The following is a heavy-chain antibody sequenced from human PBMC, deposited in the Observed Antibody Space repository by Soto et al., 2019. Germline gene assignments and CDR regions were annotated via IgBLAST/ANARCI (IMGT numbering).Heavy chain of an antibody. CDR2: IYYSGST. Sequence: PSETLSLTCTVSGGSISSGGYYWSWIRQHPGKGLEWIGYIYYSGSTYYNPSLKSRVTISVDTSKNQFSLKLSSVTAADTAVYYCARERSYGDPYFDYRGQRTPVTVSS. D-gene: IGHD4-17*01. CDR3: ARERSYGDPYFDY. V-gene: IGHV4-31*03. J-gene: IGHJ4*02. CDR1: GGSISSGGYY.